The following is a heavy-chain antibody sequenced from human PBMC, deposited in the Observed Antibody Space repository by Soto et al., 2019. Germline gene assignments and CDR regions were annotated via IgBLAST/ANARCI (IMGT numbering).Heavy chain of an antibody. Sequence: EVQLVESGGGLVQPGRSLRLSCAASGFTFDDYAMHWVRQAPGKGLEWVSGISWNSGSIGYADSVKGRFTISRDNAKNSLYLQMNSLRAEDTALYYCAKDGSSSWYRGKYNWFDPWGQGTPVTVSS. CDR3: AKDGSSSWYRGKYNWFDP. J-gene: IGHJ5*02. D-gene: IGHD6-13*01. CDR2: ISWNSGSI. CDR1: GFTFDDYA. V-gene: IGHV3-9*01.